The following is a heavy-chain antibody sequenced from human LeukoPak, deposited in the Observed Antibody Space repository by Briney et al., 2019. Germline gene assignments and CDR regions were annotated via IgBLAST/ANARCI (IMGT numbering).Heavy chain of an antibody. CDR3: ARARGSCSGGPCFHFDH. D-gene: IGHD2-15*01. Sequence: GGSLRLSCAASGFTFSIHGMCWVRQAPGKGLEWVSTINSSGGGTYYADSVKGRFSISRDNSKNTLYLQMNSLRAEDTATYYRARARGSCSGGPCFHFDHWGQGTLVTVSS. CDR2: INSSGGGT. CDR1: GFTFSIHG. V-gene: IGHV3-23*01. J-gene: IGHJ4*02.